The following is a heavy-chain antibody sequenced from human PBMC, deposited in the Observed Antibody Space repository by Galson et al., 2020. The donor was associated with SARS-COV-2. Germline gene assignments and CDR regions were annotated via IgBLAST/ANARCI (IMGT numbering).Heavy chain of an antibody. V-gene: IGHV3-30*18. CDR3: AKDRIRAADY. CDR2: ISFDGKNN. Sequence: TGASLRLSCAASGFTFSFTGMHWFRQAPGKGLEWLGVISFDGKNNFYADSVKGRFTISRDNSKNMVYLQMNSLRPQDTAVYYCAKDRIRAADYWGQGTLVIVSS. J-gene: IGHJ4*02. D-gene: IGHD6-13*01. CDR1: GFTFSFTG.